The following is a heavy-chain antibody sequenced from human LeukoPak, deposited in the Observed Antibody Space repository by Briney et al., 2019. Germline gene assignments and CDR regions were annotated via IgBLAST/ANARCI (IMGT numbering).Heavy chain of an antibody. CDR3: AKDRPSYYDFWSGSGAFDI. J-gene: IGHJ3*02. V-gene: IGHV3-23*01. D-gene: IGHD3-3*01. Sequence: PGGSLRLSCAASGFAFRLYAMTWVRQAPGKGLEWVSGVDGDSGRTYYADSVKGRFTVSRDNSKNTLYLQMNSLRAEDTAVYYCAKDRPSYYDFWSGSGAFDIWGQGTMVTVSS. CDR1: GFAFRLYA. CDR2: VDGDSGRT.